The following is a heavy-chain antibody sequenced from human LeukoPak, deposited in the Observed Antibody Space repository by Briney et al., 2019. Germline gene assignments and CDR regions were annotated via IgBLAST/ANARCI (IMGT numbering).Heavy chain of an antibody. Sequence: RGSLRLSCAASGFTFSSYAMGWVRQAPGKGLEWVSSISDSGDNIYDADSVKGRFTISRDNSKNTLYLQMNSLRAEDTARYYCAKQGGGDFNWFDSWGQGALVTVSS. CDR2: ISDSGDNI. CDR1: GFTFSSYA. D-gene: IGHD2-21*01. CDR3: AKQGGGDFNWFDS. J-gene: IGHJ5*01. V-gene: IGHV3-23*01.